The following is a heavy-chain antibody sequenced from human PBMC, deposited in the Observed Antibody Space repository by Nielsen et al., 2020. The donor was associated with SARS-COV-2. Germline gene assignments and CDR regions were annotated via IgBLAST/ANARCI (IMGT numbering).Heavy chain of an antibody. J-gene: IGHJ6*01. V-gene: IGHV3-30-3*01. Sequence: GSNKYYANSVKGRFTISRDNSKNTLYLQMNSLRAEDTAVYYCARQGSGYYYDY. CDR2: GSNK. D-gene: IGHD3-22*01. CDR3: ARQGSGYYYDY.